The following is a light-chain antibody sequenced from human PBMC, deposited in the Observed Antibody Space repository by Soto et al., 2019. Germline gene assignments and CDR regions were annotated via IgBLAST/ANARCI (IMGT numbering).Light chain of an antibody. Sequence: EIVMTQSPAPLSVSPGERVTLSCRASQSVSDNLAWYQQKPGQAPRLLIYGASTRATGIPARFSGSGSGTECTLTVSSLQSEDFALYFCHQYDYWPFTLGGGTKVDI. V-gene: IGKV3D-15*01. CDR3: HQYDYWPFT. CDR1: QSVSDN. CDR2: GAS. J-gene: IGKJ4*01.